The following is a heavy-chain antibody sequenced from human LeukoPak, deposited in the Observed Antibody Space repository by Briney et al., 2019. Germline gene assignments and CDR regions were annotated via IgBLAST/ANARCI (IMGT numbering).Heavy chain of an antibody. J-gene: IGHJ4*02. CDR3: GRWDSSGYYSLDY. V-gene: IGHV4-34*01. CDR2: INHSGGT. CDR1: GGPFSGYY. D-gene: IGHD3-22*01. Sequence: SETLSLTCAVYGGPFSGYYWSWIRQPPAKGLEWIGEINHSGGTKYNPSLKSRVSMSVDTSKNQFSLRLNSVTAADTAVYYCGRWDSSGYYSLDYWGQGTLVTVSS.